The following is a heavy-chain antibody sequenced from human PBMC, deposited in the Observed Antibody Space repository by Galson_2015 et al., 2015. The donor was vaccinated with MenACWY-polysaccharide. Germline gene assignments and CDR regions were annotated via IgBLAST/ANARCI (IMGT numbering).Heavy chain of an antibody. CDR1: GLTFSSSW. CDR2: IKPDGSGK. D-gene: IGHD5-24*01. Sequence: SLRLSCAASGLTFSSSWMNWVRQAPGKGLEWVASIKPDGSGKYYVDSVKGRFSISRDNAKNSLYLQMNSLRAEDTAVYYCANWRWLPHWGQGTLVTVSS. CDR3: ANWRWLPH. V-gene: IGHV3-7*01. J-gene: IGHJ4*02.